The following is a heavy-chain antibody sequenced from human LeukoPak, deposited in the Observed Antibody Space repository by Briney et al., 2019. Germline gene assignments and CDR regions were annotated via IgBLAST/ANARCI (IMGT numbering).Heavy chain of an antibody. CDR3: AKVPDTAMVDYFDY. Sequence: GGSLRLSCAASGFAFGTYWMSWVRQAPGKGLEWVANIKKDGSEKYYVDSVKGRFTISRDNSKNTLYLQMNSLRAEDTAVYYCAKVPDTAMVDYFDYWGQGTLVTVSS. CDR1: GFAFGTYW. J-gene: IGHJ4*02. V-gene: IGHV3-7*03. D-gene: IGHD5-18*01. CDR2: IKKDGSEK.